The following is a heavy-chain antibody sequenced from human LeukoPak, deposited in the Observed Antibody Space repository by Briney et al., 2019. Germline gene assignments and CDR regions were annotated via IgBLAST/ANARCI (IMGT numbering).Heavy chain of an antibody. CDR2: INPSGGST. J-gene: IGHJ6*03. CDR1: GYTFTNYY. D-gene: IGHD2-15*01. Sequence: ASVKVSCKASGYTFTNYYIHWVRQAPGQGLEWMGIINPSGGSTSYAQKFQGRVTMTRDMSTSTVYMELSSLRSEDTAVYYCARGGYCSGGSCLMSYYYMDVWGKGTTVTVSS. V-gene: IGHV1-46*01. CDR3: ARGGYCSGGSCLMSYYYMDV.